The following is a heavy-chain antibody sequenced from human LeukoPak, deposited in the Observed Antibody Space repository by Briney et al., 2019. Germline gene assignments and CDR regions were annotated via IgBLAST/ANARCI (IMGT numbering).Heavy chain of an antibody. CDR3: GRTRETIFGVVMDV. CDR1: GYTFTSYD. D-gene: IGHD3-3*01. CDR2: MNPNSGNT. J-gene: IGHJ6*02. Sequence: ASVYVSCKASGYTFTSYDINWVRQATGQGLEWMGWMNPNSGNTGYAQKFQGRVTMTRNNSIRTAYMAVSSLRSDDTAVYYCGRTRETIFGVVMDVWGQGTTVTVSS. V-gene: IGHV1-8*01.